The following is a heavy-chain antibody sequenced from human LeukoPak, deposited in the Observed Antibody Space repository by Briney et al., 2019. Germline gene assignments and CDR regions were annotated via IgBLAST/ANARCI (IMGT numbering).Heavy chain of an antibody. CDR1: GGTFSSYA. Sequence: SVKVSCKASGGTFSSYAISWVRQAPGQGLEWMGRIIPILGIANYAQKFQGRVTITADKSTSTAYMELSSLRSEDTAVYYCARDGPDGYDPYWGQGTLVTVSS. D-gene: IGHD5-12*01. CDR3: ARDGPDGYDPY. V-gene: IGHV1-69*04. J-gene: IGHJ4*02. CDR2: IIPILGIA.